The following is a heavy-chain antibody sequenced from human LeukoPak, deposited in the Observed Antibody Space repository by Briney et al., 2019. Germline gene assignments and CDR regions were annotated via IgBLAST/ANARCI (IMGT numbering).Heavy chain of an antibody. CDR2: INANSGGT. CDR3: ARGYGSGSFHTY. CDR1: GYTFTSYG. D-gene: IGHD3-10*01. Sequence: EASVKVSCKASGYTFTSYGISWVRQAPGQGLEWMGWINANSGGTNYAQKFQGRVTMTRDTSISTAYMELSRLRSDDTAVYYCARGYGSGSFHTYWGQGTLVTVSS. V-gene: IGHV1-2*02. J-gene: IGHJ4*02.